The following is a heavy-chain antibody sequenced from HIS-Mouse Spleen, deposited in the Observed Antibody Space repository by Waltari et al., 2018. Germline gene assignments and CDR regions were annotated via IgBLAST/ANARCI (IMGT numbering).Heavy chain of an antibody. CDR2: IYPGDSDP. D-gene: IGHD3-22*01. Sequence: EVQLVQSGAEVKKPGESLKISCKGSGYSFTSYWIGWVRQMPGKGLEWMGIIYPGDSDPRNSPSIQGQVTISADKSISTAYLQWSSLKASDTAMYYCARRYDSSGYYSDDAFDIWGQGTMVTVSS. CDR3: ARRYDSSGYYSDDAFDI. CDR1: GYSFTSYW. V-gene: IGHV5-51*03. J-gene: IGHJ3*02.